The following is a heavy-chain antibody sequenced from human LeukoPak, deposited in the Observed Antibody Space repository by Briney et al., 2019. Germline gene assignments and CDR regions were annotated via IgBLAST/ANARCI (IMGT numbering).Heavy chain of an antibody. CDR1: GDSVASNSAA. CDR2: TYYRSKWYN. V-gene: IGHV6-1*01. Sequence: SQTLPLTCVISGDSVASNSAAWNWIRQSTSRGLEWLGRTYYRSKWYNDYAVSVKSRITIDPDTSKNQFSLQLNSVTPEDTAVYYCARGSAFDIWGQGTMVTVSS. J-gene: IGHJ3*02. CDR3: ARGSAFDI.